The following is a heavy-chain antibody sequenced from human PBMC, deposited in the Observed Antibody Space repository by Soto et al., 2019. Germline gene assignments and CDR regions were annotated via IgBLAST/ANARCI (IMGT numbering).Heavy chain of an antibody. V-gene: IGHV1-2*04. D-gene: IGHD2-8*01. Sequence: ASVKVSCKASGYTFTGYYMHWVRQAPGQGLEWMEWINPNSGGTNYAQKFQGWVTMTRDTSISTAYMELSRLRSDDTAVYYCAREGYYCTNGVCYDNWFDPWGQGTLVTVSS. CDR2: INPNSGGT. CDR1: GYTFTGYY. CDR3: AREGYYCTNGVCYDNWFDP. J-gene: IGHJ5*02.